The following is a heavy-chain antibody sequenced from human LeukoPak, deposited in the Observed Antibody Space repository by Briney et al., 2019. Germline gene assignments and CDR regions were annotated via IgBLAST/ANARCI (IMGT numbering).Heavy chain of an antibody. CDR1: GYTFTSYY. Sequence: ASAKVSCKASGYTFTSYYMHWVRQAPGQGLEWMGIINPSGGSTSYAQKFQGRVTMTRDTSTSTVYMELSSLRSEDTAVYYCARGVNVVVPAAIDFDYWGQGTLVTVSS. D-gene: IGHD2-2*01. CDR3: ARGVNVVVPAAIDFDY. CDR2: INPSGGST. J-gene: IGHJ4*02. V-gene: IGHV1-46*03.